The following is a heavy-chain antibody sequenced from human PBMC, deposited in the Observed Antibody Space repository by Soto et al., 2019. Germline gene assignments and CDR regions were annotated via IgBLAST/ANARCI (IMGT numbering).Heavy chain of an antibody. CDR3: ARVRRPKDFWSGDYGHYYYYYGMDV. CDR1: GGSFSGYY. Sequence: QVQLQQWGAGLLKPSETLSLTCAVYGGSFSGYYWSWIRQPPGKGLEWIGEINHSGSTNYNPSLKSRVTISVDTSKNQFSLKLSSVTAAATAVYYCARVRRPKDFWSGDYGHYYYYYGMDVWGQGTAVTVSS. CDR2: INHSGST. V-gene: IGHV4-34*01. J-gene: IGHJ6*02. D-gene: IGHD3-3*01.